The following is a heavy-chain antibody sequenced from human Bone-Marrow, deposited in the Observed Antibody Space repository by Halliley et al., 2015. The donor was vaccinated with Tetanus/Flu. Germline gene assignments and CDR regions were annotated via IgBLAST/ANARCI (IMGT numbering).Heavy chain of an antibody. CDR3: ARDTWRPLWDYYAMDV. D-gene: IGHD3-16*01. V-gene: IGHV3-33*01. CDR1: GFTFRSYG. CDR2: IWYDGSKE. Sequence: AASGFTFRSYGMHWVRQAPGKGLEWVAVIWYDGSKEYADSVKGHFTISRDNFNNTLYLQMSSLRAEDTAVYYCARDTWRPLWDYYAMDVWGQGTTVTVSS. J-gene: IGHJ6*01.